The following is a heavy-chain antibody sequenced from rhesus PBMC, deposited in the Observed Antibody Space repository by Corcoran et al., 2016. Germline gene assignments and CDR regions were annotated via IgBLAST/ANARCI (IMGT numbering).Heavy chain of an antibody. CDR2: IYGSGSST. CDR1: GGSISSSY. Sequence: QVQLQQWGEGLVKPSETLSLTCAVYGGSISSSYWSWIRQAPGKVLEWIGYIYGSGSSTNYNPSLKSRVTLSVDTSKNQLSLRLSSVTTADTAVYYCARDGTYSSWSLDYWGQGVLVTVSS. D-gene: IGHD6-13*01. CDR3: ARDGTYSSWSLDY. J-gene: IGHJ4*01. V-gene: IGHV4S11*01.